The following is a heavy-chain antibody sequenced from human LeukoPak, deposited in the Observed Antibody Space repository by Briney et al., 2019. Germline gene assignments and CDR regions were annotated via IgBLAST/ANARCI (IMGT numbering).Heavy chain of an antibody. J-gene: IGHJ4*02. D-gene: IGHD3-22*01. CDR1: NYSLKRGYY. V-gene: IGHV4-38-2*02. Sequence: SETLSLTCSVSNYSLKRGYYWGWIRQPPGKGLEWIGNIYHTGYSYSNPSLKSRVSLSVDTSKNQFSLRLSSVTAADTAVYFCAREEAYYYDSSVDYWGQGTLVTVSS. CDR3: AREEAYYYDSSVDY. CDR2: IYHTGYS.